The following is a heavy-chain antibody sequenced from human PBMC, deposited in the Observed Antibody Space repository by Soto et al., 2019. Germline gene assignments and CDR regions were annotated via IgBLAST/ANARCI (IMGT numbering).Heavy chain of an antibody. CDR2: INPNSGGT. D-gene: IGHD3-10*01. J-gene: IGHJ5*02. CDR1: GYTFTGYY. V-gene: IGHV1-2*02. CDR3: ARERITKDVSGWFDP. Sequence: QVQLVQSGAEVKKPGASVKVSCKASGYTFTGYYMHWVRQAPGQGLEWMGWINPNSGGTNYAQKFQGRVTMTRDTSISTAYLELSRLRSDDPAVYYCARERITKDVSGWFDPWGQGTLVTVSS.